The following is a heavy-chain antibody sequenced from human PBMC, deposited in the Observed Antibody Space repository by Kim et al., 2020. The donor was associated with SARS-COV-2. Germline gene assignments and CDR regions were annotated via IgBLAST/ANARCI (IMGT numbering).Heavy chain of an antibody. CDR2: IYPGDSDT. CDR3: ARPYLKTYSSSRLHYYYGMDV. J-gene: IGHJ6*02. Sequence: GESLKISCKGSGYSFTSYWIGWVRQMPGKGLEWMGIIYPGDSDTRYSPSFQGQVTISADKSISTAYLQWSSLKASDTAMYYCARPYLKTYSSSRLHYYYGMDVWGQGTTVTVSS. D-gene: IGHD6-6*01. CDR1: GYSFTSYW. V-gene: IGHV5-51*01.